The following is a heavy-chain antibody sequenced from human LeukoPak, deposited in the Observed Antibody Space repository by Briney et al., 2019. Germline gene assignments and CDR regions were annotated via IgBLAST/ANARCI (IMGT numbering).Heavy chain of an antibody. CDR3: AEEVGATYPTFDY. J-gene: IGHJ4*02. CDR1: GFTFSSYG. D-gene: IGHD1-26*01. Sequence: GGSLRLSCAASGFTFSSYGMHWVRQAPGKGLEWVAVIWYDGSNKFYADSVRGRFIISRDNSKNTLYLQMNSLRAEDTAVYYCAEEVGATYPTFDYWGQGTLVTVSS. V-gene: IGHV3-33*06. CDR2: IWYDGSNK.